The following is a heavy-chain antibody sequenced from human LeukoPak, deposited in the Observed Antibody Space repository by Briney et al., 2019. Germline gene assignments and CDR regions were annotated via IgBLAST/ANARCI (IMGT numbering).Heavy chain of an antibody. CDR3: ARDHYHKIHSVMVTAPDY. V-gene: IGHV1-46*01. CDR1: GYTFTSYY. Sequence: GASVKVSCKASGYTFTSYYMHWVRQAPGEGLEWMGIINPTGGSTSYAQKFQGRVTMTRDTSTSTVYMELSSLRPEDTAVYYCARDHYHKIHSVMVTAPDYWGQGTLVLVSS. J-gene: IGHJ4*02. D-gene: IGHD2-21*02. CDR2: INPTGGST.